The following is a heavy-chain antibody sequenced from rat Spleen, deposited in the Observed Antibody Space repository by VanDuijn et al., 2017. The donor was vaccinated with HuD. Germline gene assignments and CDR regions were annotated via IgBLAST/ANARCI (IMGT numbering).Heavy chain of an antibody. J-gene: IGHJ2*01. D-gene: IGHD3-2*01. V-gene: IGHV5-7*01. CDR1: GFTFDDYG. CDR3: TAVNEH. Sequence: EVKLVESGGGLVQPGRSLKLSCAASGFTFDDYGMAWVRQAPKNGLEWVASISWGGSSTYYPDNVKGRFTISRDDSKSMVYLQMDNLKTEDTAMYYCTAVNEHWGQGVMVTVSS. CDR2: ISWGGSST.